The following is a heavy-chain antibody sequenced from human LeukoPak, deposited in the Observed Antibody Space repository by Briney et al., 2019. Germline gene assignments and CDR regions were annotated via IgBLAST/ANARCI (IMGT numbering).Heavy chain of an antibody. J-gene: IGHJ6*03. CDR2: ISSSSSTI. Sequence: GGSLRLSCAASGFTFSSYSMNWVRQAPGKGLEWVSYISSSSSTIYYADSVKGRFTISRDNAKNSLYLQMNSLRAEDTAVYYCARVLRYFDWLEGYYTDVWGKGTTVTVSS. CDR1: GFTFSSYS. CDR3: ARVLRYFDWLEGYYTDV. D-gene: IGHD3-9*01. V-gene: IGHV3-48*01.